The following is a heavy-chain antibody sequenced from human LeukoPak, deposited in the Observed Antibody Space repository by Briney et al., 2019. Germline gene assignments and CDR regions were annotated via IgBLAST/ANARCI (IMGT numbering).Heavy chain of an antibody. J-gene: IGHJ4*02. D-gene: IGHD2-15*01. CDR2: ISGDSSSR. CDR1: GFTFSSYS. CDR3: AKDHGVVVAYYFDY. Sequence: GGSLRLSCAASGFTFSSYSMNWVRQAPGKGLEWISYISGDSSSRKYADSVKGRFTISRDNSKNTLYLQMNSLRAEDTAVYYCAKDHGVVVAYYFDYWGQGTLVTVSS. V-gene: IGHV3-48*01.